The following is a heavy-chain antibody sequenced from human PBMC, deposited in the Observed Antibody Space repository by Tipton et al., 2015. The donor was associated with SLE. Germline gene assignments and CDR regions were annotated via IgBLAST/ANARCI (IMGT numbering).Heavy chain of an antibody. CDR3: ARSAIFGVIMGGYFDY. D-gene: IGHD3-3*01. CDR1: GGSISSYY. J-gene: IGHJ4*02. Sequence: TLSLTCTVSGGSISSYYWSWIRQPPGKGLEWIGYIYTSGSTNYNPSLKSRVTISVDTSKNQFSLKLSSVTAADTAVYYCARSAIFGVIMGGYFDYWGQGTLVTVSS. CDR2: IYTSGST. V-gene: IGHV4-4*08.